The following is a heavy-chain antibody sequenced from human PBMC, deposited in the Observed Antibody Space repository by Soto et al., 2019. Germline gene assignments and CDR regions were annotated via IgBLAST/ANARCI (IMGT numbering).Heavy chain of an antibody. Sequence: EMQLVETGGGLVQPGGSLRLSCAASGFSVINSYMTWVRLAPGMGLEWVSVIYSGGETLYADSVKGRFTISRDNSKNSLYLQMNGLSAEDTALYYCARRSGGNYDYWGQGTLVTVSS. J-gene: IGHJ4*02. CDR2: IYSGGET. CDR1: GFSVINSY. D-gene: IGHD2-21*01. CDR3: ARRSGGNYDY. V-gene: IGHV3-53*02.